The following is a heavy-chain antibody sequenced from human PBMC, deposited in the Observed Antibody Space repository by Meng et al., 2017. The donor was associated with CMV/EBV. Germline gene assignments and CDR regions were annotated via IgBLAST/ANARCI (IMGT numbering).Heavy chain of an antibody. D-gene: IGHD1-14*01. CDR1: GGSISSGDYY. CDR3: ARVTSRVAGAFDY. Sequence: QAPLQESGPRLVKPSQTPSLTCTVPGGSISSGDYYWSWIRQPPGKGLEWIGYIYYSGSTYYNPSLKSRVTISVDTSKNQFSLKLSSVTAADTAVYYCARVTSRVAGAFDYWGQGTLVTVSS. V-gene: IGHV4-30-4*08. CDR2: IYYSGST. J-gene: IGHJ4*02.